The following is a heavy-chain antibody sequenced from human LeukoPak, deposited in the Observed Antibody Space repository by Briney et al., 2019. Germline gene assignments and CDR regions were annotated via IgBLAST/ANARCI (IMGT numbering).Heavy chain of an antibody. D-gene: IGHD1-26*01. CDR3: AKALVGATGRDAFDI. V-gene: IGHV3-30*02. Sequence: GGSLRLSCAASGFTFSSYGMHWVRQAPGKGLEWVAVIWYDGSNKYYADSVKGRFTISRDNSKNTLYLQMNSLRAEDTAVYYCAKALVGATGRDAFDIWGQGTMVTVSS. J-gene: IGHJ3*02. CDR1: GFTFSSYG. CDR2: IWYDGSNK.